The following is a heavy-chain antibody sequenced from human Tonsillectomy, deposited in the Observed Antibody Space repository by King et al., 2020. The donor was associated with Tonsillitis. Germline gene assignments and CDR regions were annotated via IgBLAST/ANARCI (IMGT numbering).Heavy chain of an antibody. J-gene: IGHJ4*02. V-gene: IGHV4-31*03. CDR3: ARGFPYYDFWSGEQEYYFDY. CDR1: GGSISSGGYY. D-gene: IGHD3-3*01. CDR2: IYYSGST. Sequence: QLQESGPGLVKPSQTLSLTCTVSGGSISSGGYYWSWIRQHPGKGLEWIGYIYYSGSTYYNPSLKSRVTISVDTSKNQFSLKLSSLTAADTAVYYCARGFPYYDFWSGEQEYYFDYWGQGTLVTVSS.